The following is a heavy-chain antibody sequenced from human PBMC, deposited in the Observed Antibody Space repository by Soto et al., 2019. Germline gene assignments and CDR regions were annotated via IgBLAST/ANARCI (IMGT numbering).Heavy chain of an antibody. CDR2: ISYSGST. D-gene: IGHD3-16*01. CDR3: ARADPDASVGY. J-gene: IGHJ4*02. Sequence: PSETLSLTCTVSGASMSSHYWTWLRQSPGKGLEWIGYISYSGSTYYNPSHKSRVTISADTSRNQFSLKLSAVISADTAVYYCARADPDASVGYWGQGTLVTV. V-gene: IGHV4-59*11. CDR1: GASMSSHY.